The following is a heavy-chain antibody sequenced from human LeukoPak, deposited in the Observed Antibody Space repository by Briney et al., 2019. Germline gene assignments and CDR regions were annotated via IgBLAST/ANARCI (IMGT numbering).Heavy chain of an antibody. J-gene: IGHJ4*02. D-gene: IGHD2-21*02. CDR1: GGTFSSYA. V-gene: IGHV1-69*13. Sequence: SVKVSCKASGGTFSSYAISWVRQAPGQGLEWMGGVIPIFGTANYAQKFQGRVTITADESTSTAYMELSSLRSEDTAVYYCAYCGGDCESFDYWGQGTLVTVSS. CDR3: AYCGGDCESFDY. CDR2: VIPIFGTA.